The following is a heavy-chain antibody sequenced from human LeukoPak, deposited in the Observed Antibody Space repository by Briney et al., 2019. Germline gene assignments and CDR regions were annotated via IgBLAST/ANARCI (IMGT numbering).Heavy chain of an antibody. D-gene: IGHD2-2*02. V-gene: IGHV1-46*01. Sequence: ASVKVSCTASGYTFTGYYMHWVRQAPGQGLEWMGIINPSGGSTSYAQKFQGRVTMTRDTSTSTVYMELSSLRSEDTAVYYCARGPATAIALGYWGQGTLVTVSS. CDR3: ARGPATAIALGY. CDR1: GYTFTGYY. CDR2: INPSGGST. J-gene: IGHJ4*02.